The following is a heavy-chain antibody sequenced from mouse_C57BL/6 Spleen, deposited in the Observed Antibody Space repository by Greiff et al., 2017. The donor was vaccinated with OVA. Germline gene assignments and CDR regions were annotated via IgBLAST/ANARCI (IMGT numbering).Heavy chain of an antibody. CDR1: GYTFTDYY. D-gene: IGHD3-1*01. CDR3: ARAGHRNFDY. V-gene: IGHV1-26*01. J-gene: IGHJ2*01. Sequence: VQLQQSGPELVKPGASVKISCKASGYTFTDYYMNWVKQSHGKSLEWIGDINPNNGGTSYNQKFKGKATLTVDKSSSTAYMELRSLTSEDSAVYYCARAGHRNFDYWGQGTTLTVSS. CDR2: INPNNGGT.